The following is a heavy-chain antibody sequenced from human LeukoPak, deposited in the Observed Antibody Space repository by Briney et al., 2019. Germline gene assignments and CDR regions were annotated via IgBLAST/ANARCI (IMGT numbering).Heavy chain of an antibody. CDR3: AKYGPQDSGSSHFDY. CDR2: IRDSGSST. J-gene: IGHJ4*02. V-gene: IGHV3-23*01. CDR1: GFTFSSYS. D-gene: IGHD1-26*01. Sequence: PGGSLRLSCAASGFTFSSYSMSWVRQAPGKGLEWVSAIRDSGSSTHYVDSVKGRFTTSRDNSKNTLFLQINSLRAEDTAIYYCAKYGPQDSGSSHFDYWGRGALVTVSS.